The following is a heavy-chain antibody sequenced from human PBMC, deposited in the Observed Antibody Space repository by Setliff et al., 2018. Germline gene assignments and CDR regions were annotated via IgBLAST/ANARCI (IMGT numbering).Heavy chain of an antibody. V-gene: IGHV1-18*01. CDR3: ATSVSWIQLVLYPQGHPEPFDY. D-gene: IGHD5-18*01. CDR1: GYTFTSYG. J-gene: IGHJ4*02. CDR2: ISAYNGNT. Sequence: GASVKVSCKASGYTFTSYGISWVRQAPGQGLEWMGWISAYNGNTNYAQKLQGRVTMTTDTSTSTAYMELRSLRSDDTAVYYCATSVSWIQLVLYPQGHPEPFDYWGQGTLVTVSS.